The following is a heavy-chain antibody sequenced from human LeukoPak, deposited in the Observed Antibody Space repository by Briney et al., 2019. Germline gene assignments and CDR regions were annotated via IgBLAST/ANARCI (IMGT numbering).Heavy chain of an antibody. CDR3: ARDKRDPSYYYYGMDV. Sequence: SVKVSCKASGGTFSSYASSWVRQAPGQGLEWMGGIIPIFDTANYAQKFQGRVTITADESTSTAYMELSSLRSEDTAVYYCARDKRDPSYYYYGMDVWGKGTTVTVSS. CDR2: IIPIFDTA. V-gene: IGHV1-69*13. CDR1: GGTFSSYA. J-gene: IGHJ6*04.